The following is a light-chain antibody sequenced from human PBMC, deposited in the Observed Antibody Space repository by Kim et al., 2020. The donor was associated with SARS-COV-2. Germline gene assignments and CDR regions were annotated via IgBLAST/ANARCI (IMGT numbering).Light chain of an antibody. CDR2: GNS. CDR1: SANVGAGYD. Sequence: RVTISCTGGSANVGAGYDVRWYQQLPETAPRLRIYGNSNRPSGVPDRFSGSKSGTSASLAITGLQAEDEADYDCQSYDSSLSGSGVFGTGSKITVL. J-gene: IGLJ1*01. V-gene: IGLV1-40*01. CDR3: QSYDSSLSGSGV.